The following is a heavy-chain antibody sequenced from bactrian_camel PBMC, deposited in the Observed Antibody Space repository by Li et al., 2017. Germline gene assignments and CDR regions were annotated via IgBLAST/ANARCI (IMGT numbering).Heavy chain of an antibody. CDR1: EDIFSHNC. J-gene: IGHJ4*01. CDR3: TGAYESI. D-gene: IGHD6*01. CDR2: IRSSGAA. Sequence: HVQLVESGGGSVEAGGSLRLSCAASEDIFSHNCAGWLRQLPGKERERVATIRSSGAATYADSVKGRFTISRDNTKNTFYAQLNDLKEEDTAKYYCTGAYESIWGQGTQVTVS. V-gene: IGHV3S53*01.